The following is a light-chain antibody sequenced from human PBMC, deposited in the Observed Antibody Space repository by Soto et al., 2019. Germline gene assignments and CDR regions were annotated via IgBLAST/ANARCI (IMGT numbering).Light chain of an antibody. CDR1: QDVSSW. Sequence: DVQMTQSPSTLSASLGDRVTITCRASQDVSSWFVWYQQKPGQAPTFLMYAASTLPSGDPSRFSGSGSGTDFALTISSLQPEDFATYYCQQGNNFPWTFGQGTQLEIK. V-gene: IGKV1-12*01. CDR3: QQGNNFPWT. CDR2: AAS. J-gene: IGKJ5*01.